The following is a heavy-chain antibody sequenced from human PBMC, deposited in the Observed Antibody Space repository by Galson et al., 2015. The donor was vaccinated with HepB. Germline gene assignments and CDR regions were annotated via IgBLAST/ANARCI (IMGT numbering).Heavy chain of an antibody. CDR1: GFTFTSSA. D-gene: IGHD6-19*01. CDR3: AADLPIAVAGTPNY. V-gene: IGHV1-58*01. Sequence: SVKVSCKASGFTFTSSAVQWVRQARGQRLEWIGWIVVGSGNTNYAQKFQERVTITRDMSTSTAYMELSSLRSEDTAVYYCAADLPIAVAGTPNYWGQGTLVTVSS. J-gene: IGHJ4*02. CDR2: IVVGSGNT.